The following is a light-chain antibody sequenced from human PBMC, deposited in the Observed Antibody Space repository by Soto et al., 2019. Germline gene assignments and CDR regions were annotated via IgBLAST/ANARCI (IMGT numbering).Light chain of an antibody. V-gene: IGKV3-20*01. CDR2: GAS. CDR1: QSFTSTS. J-gene: IGKJ1*01. CDR3: QQYDSSPRT. Sequence: EIVLTQSPGTLSLSPGERATLSCRASQSFTSTSLAWYQQKPGQAPRLLISGASRRAAGIPDRLSGSGSGTDFTLTISRLGSEDIAVYYCQQYDSSPRTFGQGTKVDIK.